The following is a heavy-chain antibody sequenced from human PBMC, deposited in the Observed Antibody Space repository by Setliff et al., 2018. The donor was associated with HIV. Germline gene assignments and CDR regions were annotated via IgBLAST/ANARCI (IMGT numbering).Heavy chain of an antibody. D-gene: IGHD3-3*01. Sequence: ASETLSLTCTVSGGSISSGVYYWSWIRHHPGKGLEWIGYIHYSGSIYCNPSLKSRVTITVDTSKNQFSLKLSSVTAADTAVYYCARVCPPVRYNFWSGYYPKAGYFDYWGQGALVTVSS. J-gene: IGHJ4*02. CDR2: IHYSGSI. V-gene: IGHV4-31*03. CDR1: GGSISSGVYY. CDR3: ARVCPPVRYNFWSGYYPKAGYFDY.